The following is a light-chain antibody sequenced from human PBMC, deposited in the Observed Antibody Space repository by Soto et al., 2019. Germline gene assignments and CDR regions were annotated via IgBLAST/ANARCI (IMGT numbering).Light chain of an antibody. CDR2: GAS. CDR1: QSVSSAF. Sequence: EIVLTQSPGTLSLSPGERATLSCRASQSVSSAFLAWYQHKPGQSPRLLISGASSRATGIQDRFSGSGSGTDFTLTISKLEPEDCAVYYCQQYETSPDTFGQRTKLEMK. V-gene: IGKV3-20*01. J-gene: IGKJ2*01. CDR3: QQYETSPDT.